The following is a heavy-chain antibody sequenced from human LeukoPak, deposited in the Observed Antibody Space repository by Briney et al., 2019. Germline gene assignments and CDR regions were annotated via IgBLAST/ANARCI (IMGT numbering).Heavy chain of an antibody. CDR1: GYSFTSYW. J-gene: IGHJ4*02. V-gene: IGHV5-51*01. Sequence: GESLKISCKGSGYSFTSYWIGWVRQMTRKGLGWIGIIYPGSSDTRYSPSFQGQVTISADKSISTAFLQWSSLQASDTAMYYCARSSAMTYNGPRDYWGQGTLVTVSS. D-gene: IGHD3-10*01. CDR2: IYPGSSDT. CDR3: ARSSAMTYNGPRDY.